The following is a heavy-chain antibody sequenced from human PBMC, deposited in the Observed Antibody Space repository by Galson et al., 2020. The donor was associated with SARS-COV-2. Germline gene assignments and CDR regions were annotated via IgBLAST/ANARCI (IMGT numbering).Heavy chain of an antibody. CDR2: INGDGRSS. Sequence: GGSLRLSCAASGFTFSNYWMHWVRQAPGKGLVWVSRINGDGRSSTYADSVKGRFTISRDSAKNTVSLQMNSLRAEDTAVYYCAPQEFYYGSSGYEESDYGMDVWGQGTTVTVSS. CDR1: GFTFSNYW. V-gene: IGHV3-74*01. CDR3: APQEFYYGSSGYEESDYGMDV. D-gene: IGHD3-22*01. J-gene: IGHJ6*02.